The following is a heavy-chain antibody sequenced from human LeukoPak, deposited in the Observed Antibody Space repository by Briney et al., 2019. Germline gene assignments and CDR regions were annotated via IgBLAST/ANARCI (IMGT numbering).Heavy chain of an antibody. CDR3: ARDWDAMNSCFEP. CDR2: ISTNSDIR. J-gene: IGHJ5*02. Sequence: ASVKVSCKASGYTFTNYGISWVRQAPGQGLEWMGWISTNSDIRTYAQTLQGRFTMTTDTATTTAYMELNNLTFDDTAVYYCARDWDAMNSCFEPWGQGTPVTVSS. D-gene: IGHD1-26*01. V-gene: IGHV1-18*01. CDR1: GYTFTNYG.